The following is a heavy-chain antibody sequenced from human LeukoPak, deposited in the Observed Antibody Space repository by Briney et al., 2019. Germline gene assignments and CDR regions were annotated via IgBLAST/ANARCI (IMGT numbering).Heavy chain of an antibody. Sequence: SETLSLTCAVYGGSFSGYYWSWIRQPPGKGLEWIGYIYYSGSTNYNPSLKSRVTISVDTSKNQFSLKLSSVTAADTAVYYCARGYCSGGSCYAAFDIWGQGTMVTVSS. J-gene: IGHJ3*02. D-gene: IGHD2-15*01. CDR1: GGSFSGYY. V-gene: IGHV4-59*01. CDR3: ARGYCSGGSCYAAFDI. CDR2: IYYSGST.